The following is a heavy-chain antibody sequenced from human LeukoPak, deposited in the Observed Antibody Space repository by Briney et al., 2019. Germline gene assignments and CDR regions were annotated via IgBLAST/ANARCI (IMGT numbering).Heavy chain of an antibody. CDR3: AKRDRPCSGDCSAPYYFDY. Sequence: GGSLRLSCAASGFTFSSYAMSWARQTPGKGLEWVSSISSSGRNTYYADSVKGRFTISRDNSENTLYLQVSSLRAEDTAVYYCAKRDRPCSGDCSAPYYFDYWGQGTLVTVSS. D-gene: IGHD2-21*02. CDR2: ISSSGRNT. CDR1: GFTFSSYA. J-gene: IGHJ4*02. V-gene: IGHV3-23*01.